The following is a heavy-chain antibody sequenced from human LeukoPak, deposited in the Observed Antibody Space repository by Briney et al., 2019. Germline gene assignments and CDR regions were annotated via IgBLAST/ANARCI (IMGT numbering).Heavy chain of an antibody. CDR3: ARGRRWLRSLDAFDV. J-gene: IGHJ3*01. Sequence: SETLSLTRAAFGGSFSGYYWSWIRQPPGKGLEWIGEINHMQFTNYNPSLKSRVTISLDTSKKQFSLRVSSVTATDTAVYYCARGRRWLRSLDAFDVWGQGTMVTVSS. D-gene: IGHD5-12*01. V-gene: IGHV4-34*01. CDR1: GGSFSGYY. CDR2: INHMQFT.